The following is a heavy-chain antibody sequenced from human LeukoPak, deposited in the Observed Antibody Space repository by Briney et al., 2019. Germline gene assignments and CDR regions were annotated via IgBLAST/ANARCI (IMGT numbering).Heavy chain of an antibody. Sequence: PSETLSLTCAVYGGSFSGYYWSWIRQPPGKGLEWIGEINHSGSTNYNPSLKSRVTISVDTSKNQFSLKLSSVTAADTAAYYCAVYDYYYGMDVWGQGTTVTVSS. CDR3: AVYDYYYGMDV. D-gene: IGHD2/OR15-2a*01. CDR1: GGSFSGYY. CDR2: INHSGST. J-gene: IGHJ6*02. V-gene: IGHV4-34*01.